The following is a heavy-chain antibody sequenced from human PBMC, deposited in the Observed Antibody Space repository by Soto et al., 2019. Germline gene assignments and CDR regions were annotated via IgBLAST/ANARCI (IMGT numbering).Heavy chain of an antibody. CDR2: IKQDGSEK. CDR1: GFTFSSYW. CDR3: AREDYYGSGSYSHYYYGMDV. V-gene: IGHV3-7*03. J-gene: IGHJ6*02. D-gene: IGHD3-10*01. Sequence: GGSLRLSCAASGFTFSSYWMSWVRQAPGKGLEWVANIKQDGSEKYYVDSVKGRFTISRDNAKNSLYLQMNSLRAEDTAVYYCAREDYYGSGSYSHYYYGMDVWGQGTPVTVS.